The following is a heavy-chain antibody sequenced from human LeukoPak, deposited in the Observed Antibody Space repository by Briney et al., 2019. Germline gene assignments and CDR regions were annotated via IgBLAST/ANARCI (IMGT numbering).Heavy chain of an antibody. CDR3: TRGAGWLIDY. D-gene: IGHD3-16*01. CDR1: GFTVSSNY. Sequence: PGGSLRLSCAASGFTVSSNYMSWVRQPPGKGLEWIGYFYNSGRSTYNPSLKSRVTISADTSKNHFSLKLNSVTTADTAVYYCTRGAGWLIDYWGQGILVTVSS. CDR2: FYNSGRS. V-gene: IGHV4-59*02. J-gene: IGHJ4*02.